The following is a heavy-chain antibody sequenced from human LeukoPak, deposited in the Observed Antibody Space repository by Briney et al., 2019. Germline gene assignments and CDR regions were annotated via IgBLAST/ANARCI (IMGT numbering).Heavy chain of an antibody. CDR2: IYYSGST. V-gene: IGHV4-59*06. CDR1: GGSFSGYY. J-gene: IGHJ4*02. D-gene: IGHD4-17*01. Sequence: SETLSLTCAVYGGSFSGYYWSWIRQPPGKGLEWIGYIYYSGSTYYNPSLKSRVTISVDTSRNQFSLKLSSVTAADTAVYYCARKTTDSSLDYWGQGTLVTVSS. CDR3: ARKTTDSSLDY.